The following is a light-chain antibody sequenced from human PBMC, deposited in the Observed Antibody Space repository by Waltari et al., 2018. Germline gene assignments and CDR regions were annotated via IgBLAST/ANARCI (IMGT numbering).Light chain of an antibody. Sequence: QSILTQPTSVSGAPGQRVTISCTGSSSNIGAGHDVHWYQAFPGTAPKLLINGNNTRPSGGPDRSSGSKSGSSASLAINGLQAEDEADYYCQSFDSNVRGGVVFGGGTKVTVL. J-gene: IGLJ3*02. V-gene: IGLV1-40*01. CDR1: SSNIGAGHD. CDR2: GNN. CDR3: QSFDSNVRGGVV.